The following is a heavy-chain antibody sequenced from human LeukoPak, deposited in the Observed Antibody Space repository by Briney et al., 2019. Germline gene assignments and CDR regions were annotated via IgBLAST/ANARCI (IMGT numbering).Heavy chain of an antibody. CDR1: GGSFSGYY. CDR3: AREPYYYDRYIRKRFDP. CDR2: IKHSGNT. J-gene: IGHJ5*02. D-gene: IGHD3-22*01. Sequence: SETLSLTCAVYGGSFSGYYWSWSRQPPGKGLEWIGEIKHSGNTNYHSSLKSRVAISVDTSKNQFSLKLSSVTAADTAVYYCAREPYYYDRYIRKRFDPWGQGTLVTVSS. V-gene: IGHV4-34*01.